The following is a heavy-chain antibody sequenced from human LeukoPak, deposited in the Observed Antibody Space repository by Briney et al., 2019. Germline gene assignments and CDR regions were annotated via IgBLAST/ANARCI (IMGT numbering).Heavy chain of an antibody. CDR3: ARVSSVITTSFDY. D-gene: IGHD3-22*01. Sequence: SETLTLTCTVSGGSLTYYYWAWIRQSPGKTREWIGYTYYSGRTDYNPPLKGRVSISVDRSRSSNQFSLTLSSLPAADTAVYYCARVSSVITTSFDYWGQGILVTVSS. CDR2: TYYSGRT. CDR1: GGSLTYYY. V-gene: IGHV4-59*13. J-gene: IGHJ4*02.